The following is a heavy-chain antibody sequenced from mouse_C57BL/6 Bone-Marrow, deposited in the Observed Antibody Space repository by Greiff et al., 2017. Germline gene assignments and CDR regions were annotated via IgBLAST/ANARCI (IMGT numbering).Heavy chain of an antibody. CDR2: INPNNGGP. J-gene: IGHJ2*01. CDR1: GYTFTDSY. Sequence: EVQLQQSGPELVKPGASVKISFKASGYTFTDSYMNWVKQSHGTSLAWIGDINPNNGGPSSNQKFTGKAPLTVDKSSSTASMELRSLTSEDSAVYYCANWACDYWGQGTTRTVSS. V-gene: IGHV1-26*01. CDR3: ANWACDY. D-gene: IGHD4-1*01.